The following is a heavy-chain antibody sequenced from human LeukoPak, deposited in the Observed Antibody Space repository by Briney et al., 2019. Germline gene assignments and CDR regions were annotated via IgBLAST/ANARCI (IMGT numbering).Heavy chain of an antibody. CDR3: AKAPIYMVRGVIITAWVNQFDAFDI. Sequence: PGGSLRLSCAACGFTFSSYSMNWVRQAPGKGLEWVSAISGSGGSTYYADSVKGRFTISRDNSKNTLYLQMNSLRAEDTAVYYCAKAPIYMVRGVIITAWVNQFDAFDIWGQGTMVTVSS. V-gene: IGHV3-23*01. J-gene: IGHJ3*02. D-gene: IGHD3-10*01. CDR2: ISGSGGST. CDR1: GFTFSSYS.